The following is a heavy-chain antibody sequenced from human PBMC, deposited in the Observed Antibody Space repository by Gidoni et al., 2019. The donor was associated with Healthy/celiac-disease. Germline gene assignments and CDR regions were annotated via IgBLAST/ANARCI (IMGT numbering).Heavy chain of an antibody. Sequence: QAQLQPWVAGPVKPSETLSLTCAVYGGSFSGSYWRWIRQRPGKGLEWIGDRIHLGSANDNPHLKSLVTISVDTSKNHFSLKLRALTGSDTAGLYGVSGRYGSWSYFGRWFDPWGQGTLVTVSS. CDR3: VSGRYGSWSYFGRWFDP. CDR1: GGSFSGSY. V-gene: IGHV4-34*12. CDR2: RIHLGSA. D-gene: IGHD3-10*01. J-gene: IGHJ5*02.